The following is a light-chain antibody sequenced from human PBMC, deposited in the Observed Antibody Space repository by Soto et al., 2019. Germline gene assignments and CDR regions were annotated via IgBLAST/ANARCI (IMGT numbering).Light chain of an antibody. Sequence: IVLTQSPDTLSLSPGARATLYCRASGSVSSSYLAWYQHKAGQAPRLLISGASNRATDIPDRFSGSESGTDVTLTISRLEPEDFAVYYCQHYGSSPPYTFGQGTKLEIK. CDR2: GAS. CDR3: QHYGSSPPYT. CDR1: GSVSSSY. J-gene: IGKJ2*01. V-gene: IGKV3-20*01.